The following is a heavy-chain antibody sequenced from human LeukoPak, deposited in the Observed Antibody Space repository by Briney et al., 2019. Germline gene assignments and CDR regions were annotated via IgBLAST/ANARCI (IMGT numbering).Heavy chain of an antibody. CDR3: ARLPKYSRPLDY. Sequence: ASVKVSCKASGYTFSSYDINWVRQATGQGLEWMGWMNPNSCNTAYAQKFQGRVTISRETSISTAYMELSSLRSEDTAVYYCARLPKYSRPLDYWGQGTLVTVSS. CDR2: MNPNSCNT. V-gene: IGHV1-8*03. J-gene: IGHJ4*02. CDR1: GYTFSSYD. D-gene: IGHD6-6*01.